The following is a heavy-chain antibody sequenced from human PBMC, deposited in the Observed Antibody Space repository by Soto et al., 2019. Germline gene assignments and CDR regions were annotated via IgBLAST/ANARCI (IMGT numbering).Heavy chain of an antibody. Sequence: SETLSLTCTVSGGSISSSSYYWGWIRQPPGKGLEWIGSIYYSGSTYHNPSLTSRVIMSADTSKNHFSLKLSSVTAADTAVYYCARHLYIVATPTWFDPWGQGTLVTVSS. CDR2: IYYSGST. J-gene: IGHJ5*02. CDR3: ARHLYIVATPTWFDP. D-gene: IGHD5-12*01. CDR1: GGSISSSSYY. V-gene: IGHV4-39*01.